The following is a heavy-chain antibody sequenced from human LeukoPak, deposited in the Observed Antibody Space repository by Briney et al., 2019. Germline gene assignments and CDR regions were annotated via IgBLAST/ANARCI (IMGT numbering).Heavy chain of an antibody. D-gene: IGHD3-10*01. CDR3: ARTEYGSGSYSFDY. Sequence: SETLSLTCTVSGGSISSYYWSWIRQPAGKGLEWIGRIYTSGSTNYNPSHKSRVTMSVDTSKNQFSLKLSSVTAADTAVYYCARTEYGSGSYSFDYWGQGTLVTVSS. V-gene: IGHV4-4*07. J-gene: IGHJ4*02. CDR1: GGSISSYY. CDR2: IYTSGST.